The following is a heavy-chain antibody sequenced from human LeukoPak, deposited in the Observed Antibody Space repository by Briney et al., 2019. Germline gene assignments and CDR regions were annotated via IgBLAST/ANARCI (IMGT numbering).Heavy chain of an antibody. CDR1: GGSISSGGYY. Sequence: PSQTLSLTCTVSGGSISSGGYYWSWIRQHPGKGLEWIGYIYYSGSTYYNPSLKSRVTISVDTSKNQFSLKLSSVTAADTAVYYCARAHIAARLRYFDLWGRGTLVTVSS. CDR2: IYYSGST. CDR3: ARAHIAARLRYFDL. J-gene: IGHJ2*01. V-gene: IGHV4-31*03. D-gene: IGHD6-6*01.